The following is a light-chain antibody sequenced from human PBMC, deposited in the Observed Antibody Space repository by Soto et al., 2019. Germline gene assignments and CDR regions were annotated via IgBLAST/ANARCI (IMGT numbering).Light chain of an antibody. CDR3: QHYNNWPPWT. V-gene: IGKV3-15*01. J-gene: IGKJ1*01. CDR1: QRISSN. Sequence: EVVMTQSPATLSLSHGERATLSCRASQRISSNLAWYQQSPGQAPRLLIYGASTRAPGIPARFSGSGSETEFTLTISSLQSEDFAVYYCQHYNNWPPWTFGQGTKVDIK. CDR2: GAS.